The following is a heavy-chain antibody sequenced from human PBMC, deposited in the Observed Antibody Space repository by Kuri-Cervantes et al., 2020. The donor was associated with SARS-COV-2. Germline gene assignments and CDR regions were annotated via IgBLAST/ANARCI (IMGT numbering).Heavy chain of an antibody. J-gene: IGHJ4*02. D-gene: IGHD2-2*01. V-gene: IGHV3-30*18. Sequence: GGSLRLSCAGYGFRFSSYDMHWVRQAPGKGLEWVSFISSDGKKKDYADSVKGRFTISRDNSKNTLYLQMNSLRAEDTAVYYCAKAIVVVPAALPNFDYWGQGTLVTVSS. CDR3: AKAIVVVPAALPNFDY. CDR2: ISSDGKKK. CDR1: GFRFSSYD.